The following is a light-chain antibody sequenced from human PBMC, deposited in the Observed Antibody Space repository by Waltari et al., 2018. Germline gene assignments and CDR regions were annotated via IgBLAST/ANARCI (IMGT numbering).Light chain of an antibody. CDR3: QAWHTTTFVL. J-gene: IGLJ2*01. CDR1: KWGDKY. Sequence: SFELTQPPSVSVSTGETASITCSGDKWGDKYVSWYQHKPGQSPVLLIYQDNMRPSGIPERFSGSNSGNTATLTISGTQAMDEADYYCQAWHTTTFVLFGGGTKLTVL. V-gene: IGLV3-1*01. CDR2: QDN.